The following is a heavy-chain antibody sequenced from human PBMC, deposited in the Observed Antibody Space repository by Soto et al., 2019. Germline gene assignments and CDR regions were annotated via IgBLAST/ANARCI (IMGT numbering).Heavy chain of an antibody. CDR1: GFNFNKYA. V-gene: IGHV3-23*01. J-gene: IGHJ4*02. CDR3: AKADGPQWLLPHLEN. Sequence: EVQLLETGGGLVRPGESLRLSCAASGFNFNKYAMSWVRQAPGEGLEWVSGISRCGGTASYADSVKGRFTIARDDAKNTLYLDMNSLRVEDTAEYYCAKADGPQWLLPHLENWGRGTLVTVS. D-gene: IGHD6-19*01. CDR2: ISRCGGTA.